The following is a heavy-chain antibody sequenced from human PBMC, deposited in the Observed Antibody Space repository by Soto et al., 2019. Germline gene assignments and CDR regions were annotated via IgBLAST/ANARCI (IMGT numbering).Heavy chain of an antibody. CDR1: GGTFSSYA. Sequence: SVKVSCKASGGTFSSYAISWVRQAPGQGLEWMGGIIPIFGTANYAQKFQGRVTITADESTSIAYMELSSLRSEDTAVYYCASFDYYDSTTDPFDIWGQGTMVTVS. CDR2: IIPIFGTA. J-gene: IGHJ3*02. V-gene: IGHV1-69*13. CDR3: ASFDYYDSTTDPFDI. D-gene: IGHD3-22*01.